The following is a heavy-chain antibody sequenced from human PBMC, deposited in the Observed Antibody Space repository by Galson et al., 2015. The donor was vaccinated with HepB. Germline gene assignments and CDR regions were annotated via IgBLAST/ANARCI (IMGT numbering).Heavy chain of an antibody. D-gene: IGHD2-2*01. CDR2: INPSGGST. Sequence: SVKVSCKASGYTFTSYYMHWVRQAPGQGLEWMGIINPSGGSTSYAQKFQGRVTMTRDTSTSTVYMELSSLRSEDTAVYYCAREWVPAASTYNWFDPWGQGTLVTVSS. CDR1: GYTFTSYY. J-gene: IGHJ5*02. V-gene: IGHV1-46*01. CDR3: AREWVPAASTYNWFDP.